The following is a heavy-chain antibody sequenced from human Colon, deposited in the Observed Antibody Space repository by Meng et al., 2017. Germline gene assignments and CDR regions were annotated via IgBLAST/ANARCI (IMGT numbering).Heavy chain of an antibody. V-gene: IGHV4-4*02. D-gene: IGHD6-19*01. Sequence: QVQLQESGPGLVKPSGTLSLTCAVSGISISSATYWSWVRQPPGKGLEWIGESYHSGSTNYNPSLKSRVTISVDKSKNQFSLILTSVTAADTAVYYCASSSGWWRLDSWGKGTLVPSPQ. CDR2: SYHSGST. CDR3: ASSSGWWRLDS. J-gene: IGHJ4*02. CDR1: GISISSATY.